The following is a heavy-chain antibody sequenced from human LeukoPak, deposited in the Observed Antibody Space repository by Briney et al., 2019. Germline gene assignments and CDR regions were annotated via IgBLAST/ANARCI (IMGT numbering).Heavy chain of an antibody. CDR1: GFTFGDYT. J-gene: IGHJ4*02. V-gene: IGHV3-49*04. CDR3: AKGDGYNGCFDS. D-gene: IGHD5-24*01. Sequence: PGGSLGLSCTASGFTFGDYTMSWVRQAPGKGLEWVGFIRSKAYRETTEYAASVKGRFTISRDNSTNSLSLQMDSLTTDDTALYYCAKGDGYNGCFDSWGGEPWSPSPQ. CDR2: IRSKAYRETT.